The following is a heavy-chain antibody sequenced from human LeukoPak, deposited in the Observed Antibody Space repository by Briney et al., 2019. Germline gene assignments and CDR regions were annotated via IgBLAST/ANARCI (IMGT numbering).Heavy chain of an antibody. CDR3: ARDPKLHPAAMRHTNNYYYGMDV. Sequence: GGSLRLSCAASGFTFSIHWMSWVRQAPGKGLEWVANMKQDGSEKYYVDSVKGRFTVSRDNAKNLLWLQMISLRAEDTAVYYCARDPKLHPAAMRHTNNYYYGMDVWGQGTTVTVSS. CDR2: MKQDGSEK. V-gene: IGHV3-7*01. CDR1: GFTFSIHW. J-gene: IGHJ6*02. D-gene: IGHD2-2*01.